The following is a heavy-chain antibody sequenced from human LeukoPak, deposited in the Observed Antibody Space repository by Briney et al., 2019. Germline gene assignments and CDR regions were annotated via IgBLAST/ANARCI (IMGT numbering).Heavy chain of an antibody. D-gene: IGHD6-19*01. V-gene: IGHV3-11*05. CDR3: ARDLKGSAWYVDY. Sequence: SGGSLRLSCAASGFTFTDYYMTWIRQAPGKGLEWLSYISSSSTYTNYADSVKGRFTISRDNAKNSLYLQMNSLRAEDTAVYYCARDLKGSAWYVDYWGQGTLATVSS. CDR2: ISSSSTYT. CDR1: GFTFTDYY. J-gene: IGHJ4*02.